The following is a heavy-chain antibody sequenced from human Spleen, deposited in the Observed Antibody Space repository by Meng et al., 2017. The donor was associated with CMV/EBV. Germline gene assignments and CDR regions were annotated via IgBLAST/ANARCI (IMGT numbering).Heavy chain of an antibody. V-gene: IGHV3-69-1*01. Sequence: GESLKISCAASGFTFCDYYMNWVRQAPGKGLEWVSAISSSSTIYYADSVKGRFAISRDNAKNSLYLQMNSLRAEDTAVYYCARDLGSSLPYGMDVWGQGTTVTVSS. CDR3: ARDLGSSLPYGMDV. J-gene: IGHJ6*02. D-gene: IGHD1-14*01. CDR2: ISSSSTI. CDR1: GFTFCDYY.